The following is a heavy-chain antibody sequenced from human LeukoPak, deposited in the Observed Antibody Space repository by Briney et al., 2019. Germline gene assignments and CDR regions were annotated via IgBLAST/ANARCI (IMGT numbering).Heavy chain of an antibody. V-gene: IGHV4-4*07. J-gene: IGHJ3*02. Sequence: SETLSLTCTVSGDSISNYYWSWIRQPAGKGLEWIGRIYSSGITNYNPSLKSRVTISVDTSKNQFSLKLSSVTAADTAVYYCARHPDYYDSSGRDAFDIWGQGTMVTVSS. CDR1: GDSISNYY. D-gene: IGHD3-22*01. CDR2: IYSSGIT. CDR3: ARHPDYYDSSGRDAFDI.